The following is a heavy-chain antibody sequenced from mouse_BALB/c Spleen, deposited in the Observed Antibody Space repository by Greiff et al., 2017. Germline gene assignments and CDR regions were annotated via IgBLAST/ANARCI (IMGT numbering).Heavy chain of an antibody. CDR2: INPGSGGT. Sequence: QVQLQQSGAELVRPGTSVKVSCKASGYAFTNYLIEWVKQRPGQGLEWIGVINPGSGGTNYNEKFKGKATLTADKSSSTAYMQLSSLTSDDSAVYFCARDPYGKGNAMDYWGQGTSVTVAS. J-gene: IGHJ4*01. V-gene: IGHV1-54*01. CDR1: GYAFTNYL. D-gene: IGHD2-1*01. CDR3: ARDPYGKGNAMDY.